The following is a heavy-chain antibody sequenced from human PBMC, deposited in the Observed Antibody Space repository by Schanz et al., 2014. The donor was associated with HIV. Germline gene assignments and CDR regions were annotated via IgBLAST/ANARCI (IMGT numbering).Heavy chain of an antibody. J-gene: IGHJ6*02. CDR3: ARGECDFWSGYCPHFHYFDLDV. D-gene: IGHD3-3*01. CDR1: GGTFMTYA. Sequence: VQLVQSEAEVKKPGSSVKVSCKASGGTFMTYAISWVRQAPGQGLEWMGGIIPVFGTTNYAQKFQGRVTITADKSTSTAYMELSSLRSEDTAVYYCARGECDFWSGYCPHFHYFDLDVWGPGTSVTVSS. V-gene: IGHV1-69*06. CDR2: IIPVFGTT.